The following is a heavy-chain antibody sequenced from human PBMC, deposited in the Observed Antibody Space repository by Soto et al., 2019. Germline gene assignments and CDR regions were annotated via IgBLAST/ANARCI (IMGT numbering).Heavy chain of an antibody. J-gene: IGHJ5*02. CDR3: AREKMVRGVITFDP. Sequence: QVQLQESGPGLVKPSQTLSLTCTVSGGSISSGGYYWSWIRQHPGKGLEWIGYIYYSGSTYYNPSLKSRVTISVDTSKNQFSLKLSSVTAADTAVYYCAREKMVRGVITFDPWGQGTLVTVSS. D-gene: IGHD3-10*01. CDR1: GGSISSGGYY. CDR2: IYYSGST. V-gene: IGHV4-31*03.